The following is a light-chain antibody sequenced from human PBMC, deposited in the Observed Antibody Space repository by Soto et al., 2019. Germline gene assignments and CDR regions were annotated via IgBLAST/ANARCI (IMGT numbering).Light chain of an antibody. Sequence: EIVMTQSPATLSVSPGERVTLSCRASQSVSSNLAWYQQKPGQAPRLLIYGTSTRATGIPGRLSGSGSGTEFTLTISSLQSEDFAVYYCQQYNSWPPNTFGQGTKLEIK. J-gene: IGKJ2*01. CDR2: GTS. V-gene: IGKV3-15*01. CDR3: QQYNSWPPNT. CDR1: QSVSSN.